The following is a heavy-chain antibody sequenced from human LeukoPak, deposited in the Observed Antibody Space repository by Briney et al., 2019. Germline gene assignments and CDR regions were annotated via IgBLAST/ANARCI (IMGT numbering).Heavy chain of an antibody. CDR2: IIPIFGTA. D-gene: IGHD3-22*01. J-gene: IGHJ4*02. Sequence: GASVEVSCKASGGTFSSYAISWARQAPGQGLEWMGGIIPIFGTANYAQKFQGRVTITADESTSTAYMELSSLRSEDTAVYYCARVGSSGYHYYFDYWGQGTLVTVSS. V-gene: IGHV1-69*13. CDR1: GGTFSSYA. CDR3: ARVGSSGYHYYFDY.